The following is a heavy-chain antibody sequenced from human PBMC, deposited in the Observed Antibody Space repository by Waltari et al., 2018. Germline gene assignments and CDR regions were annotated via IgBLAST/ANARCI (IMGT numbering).Heavy chain of an antibody. CDR3: ARDPSGIYPGDY. J-gene: IGHJ4*02. V-gene: IGHV3-53*01. CDR1: GFTVSTNY. D-gene: IGHD1-26*01. CDR2: IYRGGST. Sequence: EVQLVESGGGLIQPGGSLRISCAASGFTVSTNYMTWVRQAPGKGLEWLSVIYRGGSTYYADSVKGRFTISRDNSKNTLYLQMNSLRAEDTAVYYCARDPSGIYPGDYWGQGTLVTVSS.